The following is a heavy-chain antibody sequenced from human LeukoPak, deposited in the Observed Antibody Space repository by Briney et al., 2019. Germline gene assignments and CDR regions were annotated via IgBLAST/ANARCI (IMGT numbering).Heavy chain of an antibody. V-gene: IGHV4-34*01. CDR3: ARGQERLGASDI. CDR2: INHGGGT. J-gene: IGHJ3*02. CDR1: GGSFNAYY. Sequence: SETLSLTCAVYGGSFNAYYWSWIRQPPGKGLEWIGEINHGGGTNYNPSLKNRVTISLDTSKNQFSLKLSSVTAADTAIYYCARGQERLGASDIWGQGTMVTVSS. D-gene: IGHD1-26*01.